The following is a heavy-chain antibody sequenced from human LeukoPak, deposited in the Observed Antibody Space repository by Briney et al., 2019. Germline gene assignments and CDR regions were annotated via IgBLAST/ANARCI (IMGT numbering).Heavy chain of an antibody. CDR1: GFTFSSYA. Sequence: PGGSLRLSCAASGFTFSSYAMHWVRQAPGKGLEWVAVISYDGSNKYYADSVKGRFTISRDNSKNTLYLQMNSLRAEDTAVYYCARDVVPIVVVITSFDYWGQGTLVTVSS. CDR3: ARDVVPIVVVITSFDY. D-gene: IGHD3-22*01. CDR2: ISYDGSNK. J-gene: IGHJ4*02. V-gene: IGHV3-30-3*01.